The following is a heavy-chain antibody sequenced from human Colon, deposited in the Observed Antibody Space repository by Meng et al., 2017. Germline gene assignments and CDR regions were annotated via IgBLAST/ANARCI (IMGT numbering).Heavy chain of an antibody. V-gene: IGHV5-51*01. CDR1: GYSFSSYW. D-gene: IGHD4/OR15-4a*01. J-gene: IGHJ4*02. CDR3: ARLRDYGDDRAFAY. CDR2: IFPADSDT. Sequence: KVSCKGSGYSFSSYWIGWVRQMPGKGPEWMGNIFPADSDTRYSPSFQGQVTISVDKSISTAYLQWSSLEASDSAIDYCARLRDYGDDRAFAYWGPGTLVTVSS.